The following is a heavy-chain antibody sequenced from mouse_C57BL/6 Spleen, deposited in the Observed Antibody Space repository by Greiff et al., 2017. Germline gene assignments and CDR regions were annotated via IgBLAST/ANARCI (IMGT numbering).Heavy chain of an antibody. CDR3: ARWAYYYGSSYYFDY. CDR1: GYTFTSYW. Sequence: QVQLQQPGAELVKPGASVQMSCKASGYTFTSYWITWVKQRPGQGLEWIGDIYPGSGSTNYNEKFKSKATLTVDTSSSTAYMQLSSLTSEDSAVYYGARWAYYYGSSYYFDYWGQGTTLTVSS. D-gene: IGHD1-1*01. CDR2: IYPGSGST. V-gene: IGHV1-55*01. J-gene: IGHJ2*01.